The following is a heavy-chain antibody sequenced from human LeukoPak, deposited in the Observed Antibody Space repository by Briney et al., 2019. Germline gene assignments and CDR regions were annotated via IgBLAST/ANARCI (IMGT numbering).Heavy chain of an antibody. CDR2: IYSSGST. V-gene: IGHV4-4*07. D-gene: IGHD2-2*03. CDR1: GVSFSSYY. CDR3: ASGYCSRSLWFFI. Sequence: NPSETLSLTCTVTGVSFSSYYWSWIRQPAGKDLEWIGHIYSSGSTNYNPSLKSRVTRSVDTSKNRLSLNCNSGNDENTSVYYFASGYCSRSLWFFICGQGTLVIVSS. J-gene: IGHJ4*02.